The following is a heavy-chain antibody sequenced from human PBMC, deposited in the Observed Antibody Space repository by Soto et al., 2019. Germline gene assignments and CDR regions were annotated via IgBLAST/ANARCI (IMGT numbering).Heavy chain of an antibody. CDR1: GGSISSGDYY. Sequence: SETLSLTCTVSGGSISSGDYYWSWIRQPPGKGLEWIGYIYYSGSTYYNPSLKSRVTISVDTSRNQFSLKLSSVTAADTAVYYCANSDSTVTTSVSFDYWGQGTLVTVSS. D-gene: IGHD4-17*01. CDR3: ANSDSTVTTSVSFDY. CDR2: IYYSGST. J-gene: IGHJ4*02. V-gene: IGHV4-30-4*01.